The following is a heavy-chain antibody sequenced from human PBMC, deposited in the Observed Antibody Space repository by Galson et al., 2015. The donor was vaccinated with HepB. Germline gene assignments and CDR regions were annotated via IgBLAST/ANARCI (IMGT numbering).Heavy chain of an antibody. D-gene: IGHD3-16*01. V-gene: IGHV3-66*01. CDR3: ARVLWGAFDI. Sequence: SLRLSCAASGFTVSSNYMSWVRQAPGKGLEWVSVIYSGGSTYYADSVKGRFTISRDNSKNTLYLQMNSLRAEDTAVYHCARVLWGAFDIWGQGTMVTVSS. CDR2: IYSGGST. CDR1: GFTVSSNY. J-gene: IGHJ3*02.